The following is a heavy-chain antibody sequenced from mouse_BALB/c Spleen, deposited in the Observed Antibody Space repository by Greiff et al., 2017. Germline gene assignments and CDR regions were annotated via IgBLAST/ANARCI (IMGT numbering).Heavy chain of an antibody. CDR3: TRDAGGSSYGYAMDY. V-gene: IGHV5-6-4*01. J-gene: IGHJ4*01. Sequence: EVKLVESGGGLVKPGGSLKLSCAASGFTFSSYTMSWVRQTPEKRLEWVATISSGGSYTYYPDSVKGRFTISRDNAKNTLYLQMSSLKSEDTAMYYCTRDAGGSSYGYAMDYWGQGTSVTVSS. CDR2: ISSGGSYT. CDR1: GFTFSSYT. D-gene: IGHD1-1*01.